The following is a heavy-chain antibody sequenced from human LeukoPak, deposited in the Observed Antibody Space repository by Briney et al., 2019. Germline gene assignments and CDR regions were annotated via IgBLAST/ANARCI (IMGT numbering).Heavy chain of an antibody. CDR1: GGSFSGYY. D-gene: IGHD1-26*01. Sequence: SETLSLTCAVYGGSFSGYYWSWIRQPPGKGLEWIGEINHSGSTNYNPSLKSRVTISVDTSKNQFSLKLSSVTAADTAVYYCARVNSGSYLISYWGQGTLVTVSS. CDR3: ARVNSGSYLISY. CDR2: INHSGST. V-gene: IGHV4-34*01. J-gene: IGHJ4*02.